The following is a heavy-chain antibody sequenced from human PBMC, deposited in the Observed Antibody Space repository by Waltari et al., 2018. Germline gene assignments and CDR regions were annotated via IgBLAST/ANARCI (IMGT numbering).Heavy chain of an antibody. V-gene: IGHV3-7*01. CDR2: RTQEGSEK. CDR3: AKYDFWTGYSFDC. D-gene: IGHD3-3*01. CDR1: GFSFSTKW. J-gene: IGHJ4*02. Sequence: EVQLVESGGGLVQVGGSLRLSCVASGFSFSTKWMSWVRQAPGKGLEWLANRTQEGSEKYSVDSVKGRFTISRDNAKNSLFLQMNSLRAEDTAVYYCAKYDFWTGYSFDCWGQGTLVTVSS.